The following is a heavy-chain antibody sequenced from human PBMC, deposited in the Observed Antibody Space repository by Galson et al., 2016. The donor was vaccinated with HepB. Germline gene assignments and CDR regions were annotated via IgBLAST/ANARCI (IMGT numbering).Heavy chain of an antibody. D-gene: IGHD6-6*01. CDR2: IYSSDST. CDR1: GFTVSNSR. J-gene: IGHJ3*02. CDR3: GTSSRAWGPDAFDI. Sequence: LRLSCAASGFTVSNSRMGWVRQPPGKGLEWVSIIYSSDSTYTDSVKGRFTISRDNSKNTLFLQMNSLRVDDTAVYYCGTSSRAWGPDAFDIWGQGAMVTVSS. V-gene: IGHV3-53*01.